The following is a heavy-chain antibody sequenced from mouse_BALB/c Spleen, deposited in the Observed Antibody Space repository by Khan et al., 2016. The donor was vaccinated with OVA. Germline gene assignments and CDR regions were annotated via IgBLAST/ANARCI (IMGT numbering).Heavy chain of an antibody. CDR2: IWGDGST. V-gene: IGHV2-6-7*01. D-gene: IGHD3-2*01. CDR3: ARERRLGGFAY. CDR1: GFSLTDYG. J-gene: IGHJ3*01. Sequence: VQLVESGPGLVAPSQNLSITCTVSGFSLTDYGVNWVRQPPGKGLEWLGMIWGDGSTDYNSALKSRLSISKDNSKGQVFLKMNSLQTDDTARYYCARERRLGGFAYWGQGTLVTVSA.